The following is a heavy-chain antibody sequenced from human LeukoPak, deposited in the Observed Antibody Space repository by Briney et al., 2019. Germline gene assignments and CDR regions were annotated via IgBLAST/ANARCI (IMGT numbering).Heavy chain of an antibody. Sequence: PGGSLRLSCAASGFTMSHYGVSWVRQAPGKGLEWISGIRSAVETTHYADSVTGRFTISRDNSKNTLYLQMNSLRTEDTAVYYCAKGGWGTLWDYWGRGTLVTVSS. CDR1: GFTMSHYG. CDR3: AKGGWGTLWDY. J-gene: IGHJ4*02. CDR2: IRSAVETT. D-gene: IGHD7-27*01. V-gene: IGHV3-23*01.